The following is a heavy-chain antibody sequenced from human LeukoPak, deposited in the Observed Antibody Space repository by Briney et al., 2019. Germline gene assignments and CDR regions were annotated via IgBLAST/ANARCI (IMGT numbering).Heavy chain of an antibody. J-gene: IGHJ4*02. CDR2: ISYDGSNK. CDR1: GFTFSSYA. Sequence: GGSLRLSCAASGFTFSSYAMHWVRQAPGKGLEWVAVISYDGSNKYYADSVKGRFTISRDNSKNTLYLQMNSLRAEDTAVYYCARARRGCSSSSCYGGNFDYWGQGTLVTV. CDR3: ARARRGCSSSSCYGGNFDY. V-gene: IGHV3-30-3*01. D-gene: IGHD2-2*01.